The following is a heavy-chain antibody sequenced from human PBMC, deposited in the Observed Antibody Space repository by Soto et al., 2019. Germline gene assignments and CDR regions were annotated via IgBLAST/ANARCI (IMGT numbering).Heavy chain of an antibody. J-gene: IGHJ4*02. V-gene: IGHV4-39*01. CDR1: GGSVSSSSYY. Sequence: XTLSLACTVSGGSVSSSSYYWGWIRQPPGKGLEWIGSIYYSGSTYYNPSLKSRVTISVDTSKNQFSLKLSSVTAADTDVYYCARQPYYDSSGFSSWGQGTLVTVSS. CDR3: ARQPYYDSSGFSS. D-gene: IGHD3-22*01. CDR2: IYYSGST.